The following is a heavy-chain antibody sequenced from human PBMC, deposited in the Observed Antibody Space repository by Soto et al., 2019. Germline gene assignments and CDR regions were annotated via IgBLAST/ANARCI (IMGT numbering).Heavy chain of an antibody. CDR3: ARVRLLAGAAVYYYYGMDV. CDR1: GYTFTSYD. J-gene: IGHJ6*02. D-gene: IGHD3-10*01. Sequence: ASVKVSCKASGYTFTSYDINWVRQATGQGLEWMGWMNPNGGNTGYAQKFQGRVTMTRNTSISTAYMELSSLSSEDTAVYYCARVRLLAGAAVYYYYGMDVWGQGTTVTVS. CDR2: MNPNGGNT. V-gene: IGHV1-8*01.